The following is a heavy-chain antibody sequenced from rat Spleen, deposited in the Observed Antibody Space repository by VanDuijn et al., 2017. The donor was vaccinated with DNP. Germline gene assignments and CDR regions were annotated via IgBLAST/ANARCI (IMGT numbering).Heavy chain of an antibody. CDR3: ARGSITTFDY. V-gene: IGHV5-25*01. CDR1: GFTFSNYD. J-gene: IGHJ2*01. Sequence: EVQLVESGGGLVQPGKSLKLSCAASGFTFSNYDMAWVRQAPTKGLEWVASISPSGGSTYYRDSVKGRFTISRDNAKSTLYLQMNSLRSEDMATYYCARGSITTFDYWGQGVMVTVSS. CDR2: ISPSGGST. D-gene: IGHD1-5*01.